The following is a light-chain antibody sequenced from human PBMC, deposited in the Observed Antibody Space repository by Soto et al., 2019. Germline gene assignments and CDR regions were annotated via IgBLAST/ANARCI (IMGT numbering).Light chain of an antibody. J-gene: IGKJ3*01. CDR1: KSVSSY. CDR2: DAS. Sequence: EIVLTHSPATLSLSPPARVRHXRGPSKSVSSYLAWYQQKPGQAPRLLIYDASNRATGIPARFSGSGSGTDFTLTISSLEPEDFAVYYCQQRSNWPLFTFGPGTKVDIK. CDR3: QQRSNWPLFT. V-gene: IGKV3-11*01.